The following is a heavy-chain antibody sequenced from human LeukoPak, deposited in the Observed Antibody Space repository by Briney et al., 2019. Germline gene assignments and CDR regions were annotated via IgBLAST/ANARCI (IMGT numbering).Heavy chain of an antibody. CDR3: AREGGRANYYDNP. V-gene: IGHV4-39*07. CDR2: IYYSGST. CDR1: GGSISSGGYY. Sequence: SETLSLTCTVSGGSISSGGYYWSWIRQPPGKGLEWIGSIYYSGSTYYNPSLKSRVTISVDTSKNQFSLKLSSVTAADTAVYYCAREGGRANYYDNPWGQGTLVTVSS. J-gene: IGHJ5*02. D-gene: IGHD3-22*01.